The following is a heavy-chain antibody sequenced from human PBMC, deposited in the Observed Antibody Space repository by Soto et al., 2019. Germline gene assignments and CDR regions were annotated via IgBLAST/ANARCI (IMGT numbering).Heavy chain of an antibody. CDR2: ISYDGSNK. J-gene: IGHJ4*02. V-gene: IGHV3-30*18. Sequence: GGSLRLSCAASGFTFSSYGMHWVRQAPGKGLEWVAVISYDGSNKYYADSVKGRFTISRDNSKNTLYLQMNSLRAEDTAVYYCAKFLYSGYDDLFDYWGQGTLVTVSS. CDR1: GFTFSSYG. D-gene: IGHD5-12*01. CDR3: AKFLYSGYDDLFDY.